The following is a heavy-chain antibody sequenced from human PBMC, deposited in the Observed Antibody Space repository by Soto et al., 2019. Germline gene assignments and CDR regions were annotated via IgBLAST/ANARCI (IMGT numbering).Heavy chain of an antibody. D-gene: IGHD2-15*01. Sequence: QVQLVQSGAEVKKPGSSVKVSCKASGGTFSSYTISWVRQAPGQGLEWMGRIIPILGIANYAQKFQGRVTITAHKSTSTAYRELSSLRSEDSAVYYCARHSYCSGGSCYLDVWGQGTTVTVSS. V-gene: IGHV1-69*02. J-gene: IGHJ6*02. CDR2: IIPILGIA. CDR3: ARHSYCSGGSCYLDV. CDR1: GGTFSSYT.